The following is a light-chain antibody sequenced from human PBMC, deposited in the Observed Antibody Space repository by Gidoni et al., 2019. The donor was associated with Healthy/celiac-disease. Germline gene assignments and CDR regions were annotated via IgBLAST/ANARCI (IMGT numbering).Light chain of an antibody. V-gene: IGKV1-33*01. CDR2: DAS. Sequence: DIQMTQSPSSLSASVGDRVTITCQASQDISNYLNWYQQKPGKAPKLLIYDASNLETGVQSRFSGSGSGTDFTFTISSLQPEDSATYYCQQYDNLPSFTFGPGTKVEIK. CDR3: QQYDNLPSFT. CDR1: QDISNY. J-gene: IGKJ3*01.